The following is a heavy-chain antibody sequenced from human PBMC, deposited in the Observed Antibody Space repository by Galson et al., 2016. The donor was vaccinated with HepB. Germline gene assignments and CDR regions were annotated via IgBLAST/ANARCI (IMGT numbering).Heavy chain of an antibody. J-gene: IGHJ4*02. CDR2: ISTHSGNT. CDR3: ARDVQYRFDS. D-gene: IGHD2/OR15-2a*01. CDR1: GCTFTTSG. V-gene: IGHV1-18*01. Sequence: SVKVSCKASGCTFTTSGISWVRQAPGQGLEWMGWISTHSGNTKYAQKFQGGLTLTTDSSTTTAYMELRSLRFDDTALYYCARDVQYRFDSWGQGTLVTVAS.